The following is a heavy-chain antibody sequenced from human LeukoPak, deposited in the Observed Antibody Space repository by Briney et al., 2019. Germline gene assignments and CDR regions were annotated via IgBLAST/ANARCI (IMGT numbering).Heavy chain of an antibody. D-gene: IGHD3-3*01. CDR3: ARDGGSFYAYWSGYPLNYFDY. Sequence: PGGSLRLSCAASGFTFSSYAMSWVRQAPGKGLEWVSAISGSGGSTYYADSVKGRFTISRDNSKNTLYLQMNSLRAEDTAVYYCARDGGSFYAYWSGYPLNYFDYWGQGALVTVSS. CDR1: GFTFSSYA. J-gene: IGHJ4*02. V-gene: IGHV3-23*01. CDR2: ISGSGGST.